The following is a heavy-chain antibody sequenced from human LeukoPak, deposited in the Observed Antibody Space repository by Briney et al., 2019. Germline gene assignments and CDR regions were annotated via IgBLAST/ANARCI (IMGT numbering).Heavy chain of an antibody. D-gene: IGHD3/OR15-3a*01. Sequence: PGGSLRLSCEASGFWFSNYGMNWVRQAPGKGLEWVSVITSNGAETYYADSVKGRFTVFRDNSKNTLYLQMNSLRADDTAVYYCAKRDWPYFFDYWGQGTPVTVSS. V-gene: IGHV3-23*01. CDR2: ITSNGAET. CDR3: AKRDWPYFFDY. J-gene: IGHJ4*02. CDR1: GFWFSNYG.